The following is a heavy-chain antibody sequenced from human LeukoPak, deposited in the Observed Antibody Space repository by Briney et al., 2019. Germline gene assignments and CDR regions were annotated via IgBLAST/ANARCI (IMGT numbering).Heavy chain of an antibody. J-gene: IGHJ5*02. CDR3: ARVNTQGVPSP. V-gene: IGHV4-39*01. D-gene: IGHD2-15*01. Sequence: TSETLSLTCTVSGDSISSRDYYWGWIRQPPGKGLEWIASIYYSGTTHYNPSHQSRVTMSVDTSKNQFSLKLSSVTAADTAVYYCARVNTQGVPSPWGQGILVTVSS. CDR1: GDSISSRDYY. CDR2: IYYSGTT.